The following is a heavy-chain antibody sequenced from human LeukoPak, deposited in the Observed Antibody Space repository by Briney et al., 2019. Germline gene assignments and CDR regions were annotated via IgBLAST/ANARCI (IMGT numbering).Heavy chain of an antibody. CDR1: GYTFTSYA. CDR2: INAGNGNT. Sequence: ASVKVSCKASGYTFTSYAMHWVRQAPGQRLEWMGWINAGNGNTKYSQKFQGRVTITRDTSASTAYMELSSLRSEDTAVYYCARGQSLTQIVLMVYEPWDYFDYWGQGTLVTVSS. V-gene: IGHV1-3*01. D-gene: IGHD2-8*01. CDR3: ARGQSLTQIVLMVYEPWDYFDY. J-gene: IGHJ4*02.